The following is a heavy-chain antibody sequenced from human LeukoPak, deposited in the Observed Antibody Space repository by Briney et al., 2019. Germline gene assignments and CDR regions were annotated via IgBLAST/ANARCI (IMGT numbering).Heavy chain of an antibody. CDR2: ISSSSSYI. D-gene: IGHD6-19*01. CDR3: ARDKRGDSSGWLFDY. J-gene: IGHJ4*02. Sequence: GGSLRLSCAASGFTFSSYSMNWVRQAPGKGLEWVSSISSSSSYIYYADSVKGRFTISRDNAKNSLYLQMNSLRAEDTAVYYCARDKRGDSSGWLFDYWGQGTLVTVSS. CDR1: GFTFSSYS. V-gene: IGHV3-21*01.